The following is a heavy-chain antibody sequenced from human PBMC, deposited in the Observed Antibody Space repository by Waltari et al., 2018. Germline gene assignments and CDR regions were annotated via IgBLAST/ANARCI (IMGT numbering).Heavy chain of an antibody. Sequence: QVQLVQSGAEVKRPGPSVTVSCKASGGPFSSYAIRRVRPAPGPGLEGMGGIIPSFGTANYAQKFQGRVTITADESTSTAYMELSSLRSEDTAVYYCAGDDYGGNSGYYFDYWGQGTLVTVSS. CDR1: GGPFSSYA. CDR3: AGDDYGGNSGYYFDY. CDR2: IIPSFGTA. D-gene: IGHD4-17*01. V-gene: IGHV1-69*12. J-gene: IGHJ4*02.